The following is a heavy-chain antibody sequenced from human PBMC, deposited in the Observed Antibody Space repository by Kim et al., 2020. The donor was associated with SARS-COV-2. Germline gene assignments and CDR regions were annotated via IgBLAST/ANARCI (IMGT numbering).Heavy chain of an antibody. V-gene: IGHV5-51*01. D-gene: IGHD1-7*01. J-gene: IGHJ6*03. Sequence: GESLKISCKGSGYSFTSYWIGWVRQMPGKGLEWMGIIYPGDSDTRYSPSFQGQVTISADKYINTAYLQWSSLKASDTAMYYCASRTGTTGQSYYYYYYMDVGGKGTRVTVSS. CDR1: GYSFTSYW. CDR3: ASRTGTTGQSYYYYYYMDV. CDR2: IYPGDSDT.